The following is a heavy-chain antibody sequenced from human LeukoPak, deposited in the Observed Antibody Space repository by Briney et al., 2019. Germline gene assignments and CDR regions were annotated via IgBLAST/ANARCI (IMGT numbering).Heavy chain of an antibody. Sequence: SETLSLTCTVSGGSISSYYWSWIRQPPGKGLEWIGYIYYSGSTNYNPSLKSRVTISVDTSKNQFSLELSSVTAADTAVYYCARSPGIAADFDYWGQGTLVTVSS. CDR2: IYYSGST. J-gene: IGHJ4*02. CDR1: GGSISSYY. V-gene: IGHV4-59*01. D-gene: IGHD6-13*01. CDR3: ARSPGIAADFDY.